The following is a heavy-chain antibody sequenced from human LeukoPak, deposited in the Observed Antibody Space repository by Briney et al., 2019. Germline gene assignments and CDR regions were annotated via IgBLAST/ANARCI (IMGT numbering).Heavy chain of an antibody. V-gene: IGHV4-34*01. CDR3: ARAAPRSWDSSGYYRP. J-gene: IGHJ5*02. CDR2: INHSGST. D-gene: IGHD3-22*01. Sequence: SETLSLTCAVYGGSFSGYYWSWIRQPPGKGLEWIGEINHSGSTNYNPSLKSLVTISVATSKSQFSLKLSSVTAADTAVYYCARAAPRSWDSSGYYRPWGQGTLVTVSS. CDR1: GGSFSGYY.